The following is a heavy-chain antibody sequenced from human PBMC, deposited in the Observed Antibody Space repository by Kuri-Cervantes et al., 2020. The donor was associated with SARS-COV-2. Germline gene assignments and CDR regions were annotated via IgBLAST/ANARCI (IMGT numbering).Heavy chain of an antibody. D-gene: IGHD1-26*01. CDR3: ARGELHPYYFDY. V-gene: IGHV3-74*01. Sequence: GESLKISCAASGFTFSSYWMHWVRQAPGKGLVWVSRINSDGSSTSYADSVKGRFTISRDNAKNTLYLQMNSLRAEDTAVNYCARGELHPYYFDYWGQGTLVTVSS. J-gene: IGHJ4*02. CDR2: INSDGSST. CDR1: GFTFSSYW.